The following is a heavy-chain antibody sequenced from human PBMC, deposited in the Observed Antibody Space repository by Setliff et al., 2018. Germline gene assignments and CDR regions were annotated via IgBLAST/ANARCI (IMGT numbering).Heavy chain of an antibody. CDR3: ATGHVLRFLEGTEDDNHWFDP. CDR2: FDPEDGET. J-gene: IGHJ5*02. D-gene: IGHD3-3*01. CDR1: GYTLTELS. V-gene: IGHV1-24*01. Sequence: GASVKVSCKVSGYTLTELSMHWVRQAPGKGLEWMGGFDPEDGETIYAQKFQGRVTMTEDTSTDTAYMELSSLRSEDTAVYYCATGHVLRFLEGTEDDNHWFDPWGQGTL.